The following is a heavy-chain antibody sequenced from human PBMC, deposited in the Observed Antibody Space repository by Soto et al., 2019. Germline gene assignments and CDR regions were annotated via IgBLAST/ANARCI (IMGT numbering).Heavy chain of an antibody. V-gene: IGHV3-7*01. Sequence: WGSLRLSCAASGFTFISYWMDWVRQAPGKGLEWVANINQDGSEKHYVDSVKGRFTISRDNAKNSLYLQMSSLTAEDSALYYCSPSLDYWGQGTLVTVSS. J-gene: IGHJ4*02. CDR3: SPSLDY. CDR1: GFTFISYW. CDR2: INQDGSEK.